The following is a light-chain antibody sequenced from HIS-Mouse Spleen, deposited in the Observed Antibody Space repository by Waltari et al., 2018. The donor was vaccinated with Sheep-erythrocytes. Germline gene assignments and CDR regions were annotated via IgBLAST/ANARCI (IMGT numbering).Light chain of an antibody. CDR1: SSDVGGYNY. Sequence: QSALTQPPSASGSPGQSVTISCTGTSSDVGGYNYVSWYQQHPGKAPKLIIYEVSKRPSGVTGRFSGSKSGNTASLTVSGLQAEDEADYYCSSYAGSNNWVFGGGTKLTVL. CDR2: EVS. CDR3: SSYAGSNNWV. V-gene: IGLV2-8*01. J-gene: IGLJ3*02.